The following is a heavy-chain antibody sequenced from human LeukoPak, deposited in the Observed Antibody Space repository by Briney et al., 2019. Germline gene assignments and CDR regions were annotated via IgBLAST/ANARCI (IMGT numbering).Heavy chain of an antibody. CDR1: GYTFTDYF. V-gene: IGHV1-2*02. D-gene: IGHD3-3*01. J-gene: IGHJ3*02. CDR2: INSKSGGT. Sequence: ASVKVSCKASGYTFTDYFMNWVRQAPGQGLEWMGWINSKSGGTVYAQKFQGRVTMTRDTSSSTAYMELSRLRFDDTVVYYCARVPRITIFGVVMANDAFDIWAKGQWSPSLQ. CDR3: ARVPRITIFGVVMANDAFDI.